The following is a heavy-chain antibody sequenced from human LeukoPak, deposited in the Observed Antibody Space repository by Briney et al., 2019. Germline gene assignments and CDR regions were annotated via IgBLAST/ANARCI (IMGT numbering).Heavy chain of an antibody. J-gene: IGHJ4*02. V-gene: IGHV3-53*01. Sequence: PGGSLRLSCAASGFIISSKYMSWVRQAPGQGVEWVSVIYSGGSTYYAASVEGRFTISRDNSKNTVYLQMNSLRVEDTAVYYCARAGPIDYWGQGTLVTVSS. CDR3: ARAGPIDY. CDR1: GFIISSKY. CDR2: IYSGGST.